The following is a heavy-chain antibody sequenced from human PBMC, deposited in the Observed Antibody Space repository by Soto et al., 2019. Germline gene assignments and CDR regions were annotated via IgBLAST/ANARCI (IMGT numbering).Heavy chain of an antibody. V-gene: IGHV4-34*01. Sequence: QVQLQQWGAGLLKPSETLSLTCGVYGGHFSGYYWSWIRQPPGKGLEWIGEINHSGTTNYNPSLKSRVTTSIDTSKNQFSLKLSSVTAADTAVYYGARGRSYSGAGSLNWFDPWGQGTLVTVSS. J-gene: IGHJ5*02. CDR2: INHSGTT. CDR3: ARGRSYSGAGSLNWFDP. D-gene: IGHD3-10*01. CDR1: GGHFSGYY.